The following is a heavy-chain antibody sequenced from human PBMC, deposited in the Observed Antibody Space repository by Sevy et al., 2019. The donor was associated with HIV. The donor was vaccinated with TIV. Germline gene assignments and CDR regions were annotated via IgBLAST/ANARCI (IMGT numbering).Heavy chain of an antibody. V-gene: IGHV3-48*02. CDR2: ISSSSSTI. CDR1: GFTFSSYS. CDR3: ARRVGDGDYLGWYYYYGMDV. J-gene: IGHJ6*02. D-gene: IGHD4-17*01. Sequence: GGCLRLSCAASGFTFSSYSMNWVRQAPGKGLEWVSYISSSSSTIYYADSVKGRFTISRDNAKNSLYLQMNSLRDEDTAVYYCARRVGDGDYLGWYYYYGMDVWGQGTTVTVSS.